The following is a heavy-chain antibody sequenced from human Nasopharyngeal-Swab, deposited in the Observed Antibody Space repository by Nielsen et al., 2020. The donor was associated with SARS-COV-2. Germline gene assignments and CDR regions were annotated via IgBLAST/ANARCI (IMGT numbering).Heavy chain of an antibody. CDR1: GGSFSGYY. V-gene: IGHV4-34*01. D-gene: IGHD2-15*01. CDR3: ARDRYCSGGSCYRYYYYYGMDV. J-gene: IGHJ6*02. CDR2: INHSGST. Sequence: SETLSLTCAVYGGSFSGYYWSWIRQPPGKGLEWIGEINHSGSTNYNPYLKSRVTISVDTAKNQFSLKLSSVTAADTAVYYCARDRYCSGGSCYRYYYYYGMDVWGQGTTVTVSS.